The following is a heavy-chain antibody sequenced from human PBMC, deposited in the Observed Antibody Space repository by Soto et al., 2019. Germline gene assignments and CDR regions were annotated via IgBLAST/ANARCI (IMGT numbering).Heavy chain of an antibody. CDR2: ISVYHGNT. CDR1: GFTFNTYV. J-gene: IGHJ4*02. Sequence: QVQLVQSGAEVKKPGASVTVSCQASGFTFNTYVITWVRQAPGQGLEWLGWISVYHGNTNYAQKVQGRVTMTTDTSTSTAYMELRSLRSDDTAVYYCARGGSGSSRMFEYWGQVTLFTVSS. CDR3: ARGGSGSSRMFEY. V-gene: IGHV1-18*01. D-gene: IGHD1-26*01.